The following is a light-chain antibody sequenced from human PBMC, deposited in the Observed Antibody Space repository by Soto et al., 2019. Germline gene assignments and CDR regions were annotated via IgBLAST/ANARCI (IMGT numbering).Light chain of an antibody. V-gene: IGLV2-14*03. CDR3: ASFTNSGTVV. CDR1: SSDVGGYHY. J-gene: IGLJ2*01. CDR2: DVS. Sequence: QSVLTQPASFSGSPGQSITISCSGSSSDVGGYHYVSWYQQHPGKAPKLMIFDVSNRPSGVSNRFSASKSGNTASLTISGLQAEDEADYYCASFTNSGTVVFGEGTKLTVL.